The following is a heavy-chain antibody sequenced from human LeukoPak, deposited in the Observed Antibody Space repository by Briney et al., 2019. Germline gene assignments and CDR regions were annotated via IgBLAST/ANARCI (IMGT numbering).Heavy chain of an antibody. CDR2: IYYSGST. J-gene: IGHJ5*02. CDR3: ARGGINNWFDP. D-gene: IGHD3-16*01. CDR1: GGSISSYY. Sequence: SETLSLTCTVSGGSISSYYWSWIRQPPGKGLEWIGYIYYSGSTNYNPSLKSRVTISVDTSKNQFSLKLSSVTAADTAVYYCARGGINNWFDPWGQGTLVTVSS. V-gene: IGHV4-59*01.